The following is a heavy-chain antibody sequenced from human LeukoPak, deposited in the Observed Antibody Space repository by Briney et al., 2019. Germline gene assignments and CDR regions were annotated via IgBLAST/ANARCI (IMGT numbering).Heavy chain of an antibody. D-gene: IGHD1-14*01. CDR1: GGFISSYY. Sequence: SETLSLTCTVSGGFISSYYWSWIRQPPGKGLEWIGYIYYSGSTNYNPSLKSRVTISVDTSKNQFSLKLSSVTAADTAVYYCARHRTRVAFDIWGQGTMVTVSS. V-gene: IGHV4-59*08. CDR2: IYYSGST. CDR3: ARHRTRVAFDI. J-gene: IGHJ3*02.